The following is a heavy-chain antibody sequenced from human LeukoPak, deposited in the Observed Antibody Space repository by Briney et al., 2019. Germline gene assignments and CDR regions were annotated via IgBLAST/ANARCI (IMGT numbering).Heavy chain of an antibody. CDR1: GASISSHY. CDR3: AKGMGGKYCTNGLCYYSWFDP. CDR2: IYYSGSS. J-gene: IGHJ5*02. Sequence: SETLSLTCTVSGASISSHYWSWIRQPPGKGLEWIGYIYYSGSSNYNPSLKSRVTISLDTSKNQFSLKLSSVAAADTAVYYCAKGMGGKYCTNGLCYYSWFDPWGQGTLVTVSS. D-gene: IGHD2-8*01. V-gene: IGHV4-59*11.